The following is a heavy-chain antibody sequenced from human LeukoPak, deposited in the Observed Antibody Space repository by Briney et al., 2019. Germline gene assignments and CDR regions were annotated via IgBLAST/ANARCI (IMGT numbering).Heavy chain of an antibody. CDR2: INPNSGGT. V-gene: IGHV1-2*02. J-gene: IGHJ5*02. CDR3: ARDQVSGYYDSSGYPGRFDP. CDR1: GYTFTGYY. D-gene: IGHD3-22*01. Sequence: ASAKVSCKASGYTFTGYYMHWVRQAPGQGLESMGWINPNSGGTNYAQKFQGTVTITRDTSISTAYMELSRLRSDDTAVYYCARDQVSGYYDSSGYPGRFDPWGQGTLVTVSS.